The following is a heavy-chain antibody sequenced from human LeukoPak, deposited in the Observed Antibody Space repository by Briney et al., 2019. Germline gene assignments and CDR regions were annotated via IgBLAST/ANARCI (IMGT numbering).Heavy chain of an antibody. CDR3: AKDASYCSSTSCYGDDYYYYYMDV. Sequence: GGSLRLSCTASGFTISSYGMHWVRQAPGKGLEWVAVISYDGSNKYYADSVKGRFTISRDNSKNTLYLQMNSLRAEDTAVYYCAKDASYCSSTSCYGDDYYYYYMDVWGKGTTVTVSS. CDR2: ISYDGSNK. J-gene: IGHJ6*03. CDR1: GFTISSYG. D-gene: IGHD2-2*01. V-gene: IGHV3-30*18.